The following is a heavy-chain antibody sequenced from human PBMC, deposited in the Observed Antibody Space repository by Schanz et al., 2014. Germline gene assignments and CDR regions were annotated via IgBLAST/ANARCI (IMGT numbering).Heavy chain of an antibody. V-gene: IGHV3-23*04. J-gene: IGHJ6*02. Sequence: EVQVVESGGGLVQPGGSLRLSCAASGFTLTSYALTWVRQAPGKGLEWVAGISGSGGSTDYADSVKGRFIIPRDNSKNALYRQMNSLRAEDTAVYYCAKIRYDSSGYYLPYYGMDVWGQGTTVIVSS. CDR3: AKIRYDSSGYYLPYYGMDV. CDR1: GFTLTSYA. CDR2: ISGSGGST. D-gene: IGHD3-22*01.